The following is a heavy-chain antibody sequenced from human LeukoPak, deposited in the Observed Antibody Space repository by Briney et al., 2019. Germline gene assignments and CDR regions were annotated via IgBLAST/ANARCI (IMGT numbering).Heavy chain of an antibody. CDR1: GGSISSGSYY. V-gene: IGHV4-61*02. CDR3: ARAVVDTAMVHFDY. D-gene: IGHD5-18*01. Sequence: PSQSLSLTCTVSGGSISSGSYYWSWIRQPAGKGLEWIGRIYTSGSTNYNPSLKSRVTISVDTSKNQFSLKLSSVTAADTAVYYCARAVVDTAMVHFDYWGQGTLVTVSS. CDR2: IYTSGST. J-gene: IGHJ4*02.